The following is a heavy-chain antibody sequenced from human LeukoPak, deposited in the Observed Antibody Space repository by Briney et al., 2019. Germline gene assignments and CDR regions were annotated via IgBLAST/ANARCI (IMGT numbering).Heavy chain of an antibody. CDR1: GSSISSYY. Sequence: SETLSLTCNVSGSSISSYYWSWIRQPPGEGLEWIGYFYHSGGTNYNPSPKGRATISVGTSKNEVSLKLRSVTAADTAVYYCARGASSSWYSLWKFWGQGTLVTVSS. CDR2: FYHSGGT. J-gene: IGHJ4*02. CDR3: ARGASSSWYSLWKF. D-gene: IGHD6-13*01. V-gene: IGHV4-59*01.